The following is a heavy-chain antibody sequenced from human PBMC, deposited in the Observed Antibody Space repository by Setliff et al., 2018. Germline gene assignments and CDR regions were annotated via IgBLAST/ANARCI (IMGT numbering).Heavy chain of an antibody. CDR1: GASISSSSYY. CDR2: IFYGGST. CDR3: ARTDDYYNFYAY. V-gene: IGHV4-39*07. D-gene: IGHD3-3*01. Sequence: SETLSLTCTVSGASISSSSYYWAWIRQPPERGLELIGSIFYGGSTYYNPSLKSRVTISIDASKNQFSLKLDSVTAADTAVYYCARTDDYYNFYAYWGQGTLVTVSS. J-gene: IGHJ4*02.